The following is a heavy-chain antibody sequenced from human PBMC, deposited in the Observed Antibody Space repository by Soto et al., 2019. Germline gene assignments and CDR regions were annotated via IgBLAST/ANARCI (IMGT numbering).Heavy chain of an antibody. CDR2: IFANGHT. CDR3: ARTTGRHLDF. Sequence: SETLSLTCIVSGGSISEKYWNWVRQPPGKGLEWIGLIFANGHTDYNPSLKSRVTMSVDASKNLFSLTLYSVTAADTAVYYCARTTGRHLDFWGQGILVTVSA. J-gene: IGHJ4*02. V-gene: IGHV4-4*07. CDR1: GGSISEKY. D-gene: IGHD4-4*01.